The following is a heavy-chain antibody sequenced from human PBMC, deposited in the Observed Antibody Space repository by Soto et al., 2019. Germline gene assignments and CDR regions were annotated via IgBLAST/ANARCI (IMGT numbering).Heavy chain of an antibody. J-gene: IGHJ4*02. CDR2: INAGNGNT. Sequence: ASVKVSCKASGYTFTSYAMHWVRQAPGQRLEWMGWINAGNGNTKYSQKFQGRVTITRDTSASTAYMELSSLRSEDTAVYYCARVRDGSGSGSYSPFGYWGQGTLVTVPA. CDR1: GYTFTSYA. D-gene: IGHD1-26*01. V-gene: IGHV1-3*01. CDR3: ARVRDGSGSGSYSPFGY.